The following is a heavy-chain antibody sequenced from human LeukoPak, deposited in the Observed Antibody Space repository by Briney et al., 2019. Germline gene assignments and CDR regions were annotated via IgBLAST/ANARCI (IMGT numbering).Heavy chain of an antibody. V-gene: IGHV4-39*01. J-gene: IGHJ4*02. CDR3: ARIPRWLRLYFDY. CDR1: GGSISSSSYY. D-gene: IGHD5-24*01. Sequence: KASETLSLTCTVSGGSISSSSYYWGWIRQPPGKGLEWIGSIYYSGSTYYNPSLKSRVTISVDTSKNQFSLKLSSVTAADTAVYYCARIPRWLRLYFDYWGQGTLVTVS. CDR2: IYYSGST.